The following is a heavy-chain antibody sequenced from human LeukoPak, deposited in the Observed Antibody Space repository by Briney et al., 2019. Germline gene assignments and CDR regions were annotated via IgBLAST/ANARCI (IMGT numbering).Heavy chain of an antibody. J-gene: IGHJ4*02. Sequence: GGSVTLSCAASGFSFSNYVLRGLRQAPGKGLEWVAAISVSGGNTYYADSLKGRCTHSRDNSKTTLYLQMDSLRAEDTAVYYCAKDLLYSSSSAVDSWGQGSLVTVSS. D-gene: IGHD6-6*01. CDR3: AKDLLYSSSSAVDS. V-gene: IGHV3-23*01. CDR1: GFSFSNYV. CDR2: ISVSGGNT.